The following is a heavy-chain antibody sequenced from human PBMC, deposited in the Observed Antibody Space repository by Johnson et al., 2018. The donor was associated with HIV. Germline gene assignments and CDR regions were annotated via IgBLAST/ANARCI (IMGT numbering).Heavy chain of an antibody. CDR1: GFSFSNYA. D-gene: IGHD1-26*01. J-gene: IGHJ3*02. V-gene: IGHV3-30*18. Sequence: QMQLVESGGGVVQPGRSLRLSCAASGFSFSNYAMDWVRQAPGKGLEWVAFVSSDGNNKNYADSVKGRFTISRDNSKNTVYLQMNSLRAEDTAVYYCAKWGSMRATSAFDIWGQGTMVTVSS. CDR3: AKWGSMRATSAFDI. CDR2: VSSDGNNK.